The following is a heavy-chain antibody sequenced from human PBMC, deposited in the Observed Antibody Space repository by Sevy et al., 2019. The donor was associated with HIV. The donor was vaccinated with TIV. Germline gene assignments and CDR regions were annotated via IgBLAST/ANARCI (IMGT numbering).Heavy chain of an antibody. D-gene: IGHD2-8*01. Sequence: GGSLRLSCAASGFTFSYSGMHWVRQAPGKGLEWLTFIQFDGSSQYYADSVKGRFTILRDNSKHTLYLQMNSLGGDDTAVYYCAKNTAAVGVGGFDYWGQGALVTVSS. V-gene: IGHV3-30*02. CDR3: AKNTAAVGVGGFDY. J-gene: IGHJ4*02. CDR2: IQFDGSSQ. CDR1: GFTFSYSG.